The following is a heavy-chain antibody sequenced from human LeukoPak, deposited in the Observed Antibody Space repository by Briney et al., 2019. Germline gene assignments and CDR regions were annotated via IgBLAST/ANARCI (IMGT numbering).Heavy chain of an antibody. CDR3: ARGDILTGYFI. CDR1: GGSFSGYY. J-gene: IGHJ4*02. D-gene: IGHD3-9*01. Sequence: SETLSLTCAVYGGSFSGYYWSWIRQPPGKGLEWIGEINHSGSTSYNPSLKSRVTISVDTSKNQFSLKLSSVTAADTAVYYCARGDILTGYFIWGQGTLVTVSS. CDR2: INHSGST. V-gene: IGHV4-34*01.